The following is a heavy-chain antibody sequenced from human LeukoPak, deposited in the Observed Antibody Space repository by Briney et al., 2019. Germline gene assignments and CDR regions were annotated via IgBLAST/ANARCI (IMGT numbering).Heavy chain of an antibody. V-gene: IGHV3-30*04. J-gene: IGHJ4*02. Sequence: PGGSLRLSCAASGFTFSSYAMHWVRQAPGKGLEGVAVISYDGSNKYYADSVKGRFTISRDNSKNTLYLQMNSLRAEDTAVYYCARDYSGWYYFDYWGQGTLVTVSS. CDR2: ISYDGSNK. CDR1: GFTFSSYA. CDR3: ARDYSGWYYFDY. D-gene: IGHD6-19*01.